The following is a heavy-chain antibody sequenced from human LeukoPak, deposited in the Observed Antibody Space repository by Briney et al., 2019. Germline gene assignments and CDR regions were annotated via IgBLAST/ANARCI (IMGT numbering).Heavy chain of an antibody. D-gene: IGHD3-22*01. Sequence: SETLSLTCSASGGSISSSNYYWGWIRQPPGKGLEWIGSIYYSGSTYYNPSLKSRVTISVDTSKNQFSLKLSSVTAADTAVYYCAVDYYDSSGYPYWGQGTLVTVSS. CDR1: GGSISSSNYY. V-gene: IGHV4-39*07. CDR2: IYYSGST. J-gene: IGHJ4*02. CDR3: AVDYYDSSGYPY.